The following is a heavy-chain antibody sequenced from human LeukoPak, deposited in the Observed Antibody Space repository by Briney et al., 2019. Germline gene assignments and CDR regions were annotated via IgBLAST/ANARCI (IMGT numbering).Heavy chain of an antibody. CDR3: ARDRWSTSYKIRFDY. V-gene: IGHV1-18*01. J-gene: IGHJ4*02. D-gene: IGHD2-2*01. Sequence: SVKVSCKASGYTFTRYGISWVRQAPGQGLEGMGWMSAYNGNTNYAQKLQGRVTMTTDTSTSTAYMELRSLRSDDTAVYYGARDRWSTSYKIRFDYWGQGTLVTVSS. CDR1: GYTFTRYG. CDR2: MSAYNGNT.